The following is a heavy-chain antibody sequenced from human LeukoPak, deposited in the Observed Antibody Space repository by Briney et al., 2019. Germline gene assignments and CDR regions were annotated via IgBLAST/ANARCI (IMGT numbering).Heavy chain of an antibody. CDR2: IKQDGSEK. V-gene: IGHV3-7*01. CDR3: ARDRAFGGVIGAFDI. Sequence: GGSLRLSCAASGFTFSSYWMSWVRQAPGKGLEWVANIKQDGSEKYYADSVKGRFTISRDNAKDSLYLQMNSLRAEDTAVYYCARDRAFGGVIGAFDIWGQGTMVTVSS. D-gene: IGHD3-16*01. J-gene: IGHJ3*02. CDR1: GFTFSSYW.